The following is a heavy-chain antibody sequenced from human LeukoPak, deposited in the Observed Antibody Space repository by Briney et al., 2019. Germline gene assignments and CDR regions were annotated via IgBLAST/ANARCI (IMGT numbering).Heavy chain of an antibody. V-gene: IGHV3-9*03. J-gene: IGHJ3*02. CDR2: ISWNSGSI. Sequence: SLRLSCAASGFTFDDYAMHWVRQAPGKGLGWVSGISWNSGSIGYADSVKGRFTISRDNAKNSLYLQMNSLRAEDMALYYCAKGVISWIAAAGPSDAFDIWGQGTMVTVSS. CDR3: AKGVISWIAAAGPSDAFDI. D-gene: IGHD6-13*01. CDR1: GFTFDDYA.